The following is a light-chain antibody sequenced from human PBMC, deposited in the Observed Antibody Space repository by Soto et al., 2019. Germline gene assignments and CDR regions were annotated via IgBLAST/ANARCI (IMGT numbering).Light chain of an antibody. Sequence: QSVLTQPASVSGSPGQSITIYCTGSSSDVGGYNLVSWYQQHPGKAPKFMIYDVSNRPSGVSNRFSASKSGNTASLTISGLQAEDEADYYCCSYASSDSYVFGTGTKLTVL. V-gene: IGLV2-14*01. J-gene: IGLJ1*01. CDR3: CSYASSDSYV. CDR2: DVS. CDR1: SSDVGGYNL.